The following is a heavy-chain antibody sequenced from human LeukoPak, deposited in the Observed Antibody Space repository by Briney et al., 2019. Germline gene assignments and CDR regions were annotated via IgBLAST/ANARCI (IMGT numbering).Heavy chain of an antibody. CDR3: ARGAGDIVVVVAAKAGRGFDY. CDR1: GGSFSGYY. V-gene: IGHV4-34*01. Sequence: SETLSLTCAVYGGSFSGYYWSWIRQPPGKGLEWIGEINHSGGTNYNPSLKSRVTISVDTSKNQFSLKLSSVTAADTAVYYCARGAGDIVVVVAAKAGRGFDYWGQGTLVTVSS. CDR2: INHSGGT. D-gene: IGHD2-15*01. J-gene: IGHJ4*02.